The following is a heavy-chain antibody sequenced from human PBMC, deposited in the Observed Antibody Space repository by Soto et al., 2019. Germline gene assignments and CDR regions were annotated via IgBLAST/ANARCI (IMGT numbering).Heavy chain of an antibody. Sequence: GEPLKISCKGSVYSFTSYWISLVRQMPGKGLEWMGRIDPSDSYTNYSPSFQGHVTISADKSISTAYLQWSSLKASDTAMYYCARARTPMDVWGQGTTVTVSS. D-gene: IGHD2-2*01. J-gene: IGHJ6*02. V-gene: IGHV5-10-1*01. CDR2: IDPSDSYT. CDR1: VYSFTSYW. CDR3: ARARTPMDV.